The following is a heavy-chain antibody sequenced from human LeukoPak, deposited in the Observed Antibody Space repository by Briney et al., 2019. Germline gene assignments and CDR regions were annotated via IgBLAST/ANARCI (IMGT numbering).Heavy chain of an antibody. Sequence: GGSLRLSCAASGFTFSTYNMNWVRQPPGKGLEWVSSISSTKNEMYYADSVKGRFTISRNNAKNSLYLQMNSLRAEDTAVYYCAREGRSTSVWCSGGSCYDFDYWGQGVLVTVSS. J-gene: IGHJ4*02. CDR2: ISSTKNEM. V-gene: IGHV3-21*01. CDR1: GFTFSTYN. CDR3: AREGRSTSVWCSGGSCYDFDY. D-gene: IGHD2-15*01.